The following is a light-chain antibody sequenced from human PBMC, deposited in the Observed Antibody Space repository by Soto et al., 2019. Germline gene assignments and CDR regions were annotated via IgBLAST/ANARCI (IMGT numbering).Light chain of an antibody. J-gene: IGKJ3*01. Sequence: EIVLTQSPATLSLSPGNRVTLSCRASQSVSNYLGWYQQKPGQAPRLLIYDASNRATGIPARFGGSGSGTDFTLTISRLGPEDSAVYYCQQRSNWPITFGPGTKVDI. V-gene: IGKV3-11*01. CDR2: DAS. CDR3: QQRSNWPIT. CDR1: QSVSNY.